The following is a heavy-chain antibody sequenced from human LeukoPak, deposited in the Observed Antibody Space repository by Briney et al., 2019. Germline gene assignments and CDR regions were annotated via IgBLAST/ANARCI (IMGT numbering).Heavy chain of an antibody. J-gene: IGHJ6*02. Sequence: PGRSLRLSCAASGFTFDDYAMHWVRQAPGKGLXXXXXXSWNSGSIGYADSVKGRFTISRDNAKNSLYLQMNSLRAEDTALYYCAKDIRAYYYYYGMDVWGQGTTVTVSS. D-gene: IGHD3-10*01. CDR2: XSWNSGSI. CDR3: AKDIRAYYYYYGMDV. CDR1: GFTFDDYA. V-gene: IGHV3-9*01.